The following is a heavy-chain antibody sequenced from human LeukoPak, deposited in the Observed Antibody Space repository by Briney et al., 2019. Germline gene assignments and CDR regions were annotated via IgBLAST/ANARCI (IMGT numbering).Heavy chain of an antibody. J-gene: IGHJ4*02. V-gene: IGHV1-2*02. Sequence: ASVKVSCKPSGYTFTGYYIHWVRQAPGQGLEWMGWINPNSGGTKYAQKFQDRVTMTRDTSITTAYMELSRLTSDDTAVYYCVRSPPGGRLPPDYWGQGTLVTVSS. CDR3: VRSPPGGRLPPDY. D-gene: IGHD5-12*01. CDR2: INPNSGGT. CDR1: GYTFTGYY.